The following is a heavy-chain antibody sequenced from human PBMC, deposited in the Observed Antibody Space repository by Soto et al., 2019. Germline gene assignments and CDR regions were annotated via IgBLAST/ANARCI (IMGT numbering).Heavy chain of an antibody. D-gene: IGHD3-3*01. Sequence: QVQLVESGGGVVQPGRSLRLSCAASGFLFSNYGMHWVRQAPGKGLEWVAVISYDGSDEYYADSVKGRFTISRDKSTNTLYLQMNSLRAEDPAVYYCAKAFGICSGYSDYWGQGTLVTVSS. J-gene: IGHJ4*02. CDR3: AKAFGICSGYSDY. V-gene: IGHV3-30*18. CDR2: ISYDGSDE. CDR1: GFLFSNYG.